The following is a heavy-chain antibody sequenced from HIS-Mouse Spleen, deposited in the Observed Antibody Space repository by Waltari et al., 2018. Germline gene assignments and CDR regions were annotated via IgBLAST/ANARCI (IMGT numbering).Heavy chain of an antibody. V-gene: IGHV3-9*01. CDR2: ISWNSGSI. CDR1: GFTFADYA. CDR3: AKDSSFDY. Sequence: EVQLVESGGGLVQPGRSLRLSCAASGFTFADYAMPWVRQAPGKGLEWVSGISWNSGSIGYADSVKGRFTISRDNAKNSLYLQMNSLRAEDTALYYCAKDSSFDYWGQGTLVTVSS. J-gene: IGHJ4*02.